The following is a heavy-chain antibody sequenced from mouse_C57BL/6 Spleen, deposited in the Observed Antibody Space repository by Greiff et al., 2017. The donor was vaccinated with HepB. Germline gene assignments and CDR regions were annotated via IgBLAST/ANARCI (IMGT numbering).Heavy chain of an antibody. D-gene: IGHD1-1*01. CDR2: ISSGSSTI. Sequence: DVQLVESGGGLVKPGGSLKLSCAASGFTFSDYGMHWVRQAPEKGLEWVAYISSGSSTIYYADTVKGRFTISRDNAKNTLFLQMTSLRSEDTAMYYCAKYYGSSHYYAMDYWGQGTSVTVSS. J-gene: IGHJ4*01. CDR1: GFTFSDYG. V-gene: IGHV5-17*01. CDR3: AKYYGSSHYYAMDY.